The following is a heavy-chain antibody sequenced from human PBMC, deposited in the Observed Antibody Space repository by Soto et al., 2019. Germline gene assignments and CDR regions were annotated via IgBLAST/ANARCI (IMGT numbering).Heavy chain of an antibody. Sequence: PSETLSLTCAVYGGPFSGYYWSWIRQPPGKGLEWIGEINHSGSTNYNPSLKSRVTISVDTSKNQLSLKLSSVTAADTAVYYCARVMTTVTFFDYWGQGTLVTVSS. D-gene: IGHD4-17*01. V-gene: IGHV4-34*01. CDR2: INHSGST. J-gene: IGHJ4*02. CDR3: ARVMTTVTFFDY. CDR1: GGPFSGYY.